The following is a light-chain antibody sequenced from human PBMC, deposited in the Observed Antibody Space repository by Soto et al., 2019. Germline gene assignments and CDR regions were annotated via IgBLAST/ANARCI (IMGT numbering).Light chain of an antibody. CDR1: QSVSSSF. Sequence: EIVLTQSPGTLSLSPGERATLSCRASQSVSSSFLAWYQQKPGQAPRLLIYGASSRATGIPDRFSGSGSGTDFTLTSSRLEPEDFAVYYCQQYDTSPYTVGHGTKLEIK. CDR3: QQYDTSPYT. V-gene: IGKV3-20*01. J-gene: IGKJ2*01. CDR2: GAS.